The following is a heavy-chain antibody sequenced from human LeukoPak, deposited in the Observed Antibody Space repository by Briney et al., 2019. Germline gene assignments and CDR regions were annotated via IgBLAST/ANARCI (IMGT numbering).Heavy chain of an antibody. CDR1: GFAFSSLS. D-gene: IGHD2-2*01. CDR2: ISASADNT. Sequence: GGSLRLSCVHSGFAFSSLSMSWVRQAPGEGLEWVSDISASADNTNYADSVKSRFIIFRDNFTNTVFMQMNTLTVEATGLYIFATGASSSCLLSHDHWGQGTLVSVCS. V-gene: IGHV3-23*01. J-gene: IGHJ4*02. CDR3: ATGASSSCLLSHDH.